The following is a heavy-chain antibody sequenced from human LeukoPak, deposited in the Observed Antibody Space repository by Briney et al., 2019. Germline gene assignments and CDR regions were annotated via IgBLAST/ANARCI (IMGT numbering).Heavy chain of an antibody. CDR2: IYYSGTI. J-gene: IGHJ4*02. CDR3: ARDVRWYGSGSYFDY. V-gene: IGHV4-39*07. CDR1: GGSFSSSTSY. Sequence: SETLSLTCTVSGGSFSSSTSYWGWIRQPPGKGLEWIGTIYYSGTIYYNPSLKSRVTISVDTSKNQFSLKLNSVTAADTAVYYCARDVRWYGSGSYFDYWGQGALVTVSS. D-gene: IGHD3-10*01.